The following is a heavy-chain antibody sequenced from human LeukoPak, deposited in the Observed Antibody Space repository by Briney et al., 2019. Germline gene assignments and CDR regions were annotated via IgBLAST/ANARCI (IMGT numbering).Heavy chain of an antibody. V-gene: IGHV5-51*01. D-gene: IGHD3-10*01. CDR2: INPGDSDT. J-gene: IGHJ5*02. CDR3: ARHPGAGWLDP. CDR1: GYSFTSSW. Sequence: GEPLKISCQASGYSFTSSWIGWAGQLPGKGLEWMAIINPGDSDTRYSPSFQGQLHISADKSISTVYLQWGSLKPSDTAMYYCARHPGAGWLDPWRQGPLVPVSS.